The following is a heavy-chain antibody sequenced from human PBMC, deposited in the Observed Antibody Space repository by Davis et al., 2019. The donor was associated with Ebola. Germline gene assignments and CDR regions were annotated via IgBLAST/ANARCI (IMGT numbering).Heavy chain of an antibody. CDR1: GFTFSSYA. J-gene: IGHJ6*03. CDR3: ARDGVGTAMVDDYYYYMDV. V-gene: IGHV3-30-3*01. D-gene: IGHD5-18*01. CDR2: ISYDGSNK. Sequence: GESLKISCAASGFTFSSYAMHWVRQAPGKGLEWVAVISYDGSNKYYADSVKGRFTISRDNSKNTLYLQMNSLRAEDTAVYYCARDGVGTAMVDDYYYYMDVWGKGTTVTVSS.